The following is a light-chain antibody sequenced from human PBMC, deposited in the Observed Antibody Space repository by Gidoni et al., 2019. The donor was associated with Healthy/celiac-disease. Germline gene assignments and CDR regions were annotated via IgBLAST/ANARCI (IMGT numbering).Light chain of an antibody. CDR1: QSVSNY. CDR3: QQYNNWPLT. V-gene: IGKV3-15*01. J-gene: IGKJ4*01. CDR2: GAS. Sequence: EIVMKQSPASLSVSPGDRATLSCRASQSVSNYLAWYQQKPGQAPRLLIYGASTRATGIPARFSGSGSGTDFTLTISSLQSEDVAVYYCQQYNNWPLTFGGGTKVEIK.